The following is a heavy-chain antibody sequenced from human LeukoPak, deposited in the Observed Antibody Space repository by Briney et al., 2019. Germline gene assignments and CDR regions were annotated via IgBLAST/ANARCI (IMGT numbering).Heavy chain of an antibody. CDR3: ARRGGIAAGGWFDP. CDR2: IYYSGST. V-gene: IGHV4-59*08. CDR1: GGSISSYY. J-gene: IGHJ5*02. Sequence: SETLSLTCTVSGGSISSYYWSWIRQPPGKGLEWIGYIYYSGSTNYNPSLKSRVTISVDTSKNQFSLKLSSVTAADTAVYYCARRGGIAAGGWFDPWGQGTLVTVSS. D-gene: IGHD6-13*01.